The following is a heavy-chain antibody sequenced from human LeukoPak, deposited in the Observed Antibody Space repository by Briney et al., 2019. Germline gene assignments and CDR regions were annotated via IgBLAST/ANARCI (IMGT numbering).Heavy chain of an antibody. CDR2: IRSNSDGGTI. V-gene: IGHV3-15*07. J-gene: IGHJ5*02. CDR1: GFTFSNAW. D-gene: IGHD3-22*01. CDR3: ATDFYDST. Sequence: GGSLRLSCATSGFTFSNAWMNWVRQAPEKGLEWVGRIRSNSDGGTIGYAAPVKGRFTLSRDDSKTTLYLQMNSLQTEDTAVYYCATDFYDSTWGQGTLVTVSS.